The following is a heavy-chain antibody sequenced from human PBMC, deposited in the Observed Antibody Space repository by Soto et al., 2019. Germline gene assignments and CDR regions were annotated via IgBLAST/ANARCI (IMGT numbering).Heavy chain of an antibody. CDR3: GRYDTILGTNEVDN. CDR1: CYNITKSA. J-gene: IGHJ4*02. CDR2: ISVHSGYT. D-gene: IGHD1-26*01. V-gene: IGHV1-18*04. Sequence: AAVKPSWEACCYNITKSAIPCGLPALGQGLQWMGWISVHSGYTYYTQSLRGRLTMTKDTSTTTAYMDLRSLTADDTAVYYCGRYDTILGTNEVDNWGQGTPVTVSS.